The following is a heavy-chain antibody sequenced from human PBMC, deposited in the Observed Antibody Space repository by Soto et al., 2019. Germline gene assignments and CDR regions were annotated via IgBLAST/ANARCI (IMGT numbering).Heavy chain of an antibody. V-gene: IGHV1-2*02. CDR1: GYTFTGHY. J-gene: IGHJ3*02. CDR3: AGIAAAGPDDAFDI. CDR2: INPNSGGT. Sequence: ASVKVSCKASGYTFTGHYMHWVRQAPGQGLEWMGWINPNSGGTNYAQKFQGRVTMTRDTSISTAYMEPSGLRSDDTAVYYCAGIAAAGPDDAFDIWGQGTMVTVSS. D-gene: IGHD6-13*01.